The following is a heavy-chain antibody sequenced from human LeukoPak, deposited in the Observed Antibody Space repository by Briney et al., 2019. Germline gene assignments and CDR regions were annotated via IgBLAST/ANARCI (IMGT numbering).Heavy chain of an antibody. CDR2: VYYGGDA. CDR1: GGSIDSSGSY. CDR3: ARLFSRGWPYYYGLGA. J-gene: IGHJ6*02. Sequence: KASETLSLTCTVSGGSIDSSGSYWGWIRQPPGQGLEWIGCVYYGGDAYYNPSLKSRVTISADLSKNQFSLSLISVTAADTALYYCARLFSRGWPYYYGLGAWGQGTTVTVSS. V-gene: IGHV4-39*01. D-gene: IGHD6-19*01.